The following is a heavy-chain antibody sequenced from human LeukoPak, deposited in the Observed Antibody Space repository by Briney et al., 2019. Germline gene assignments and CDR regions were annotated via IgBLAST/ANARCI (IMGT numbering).Heavy chain of an antibody. CDR3: ARDSPMVRGLIGYFDL. Sequence: SETLSLTCTVSGVSISGYYWSWIRQPPGKGLEWIGSIYYSGSSNYNPSLKSRVTISLHTSKNQFALNLTSVTAADTAEYYCARDSPMVRGLIGYFDLWGRGTLVTVSS. CDR2: IYYSGSS. J-gene: IGHJ2*01. V-gene: IGHV4-59*01. D-gene: IGHD3-10*01. CDR1: GVSISGYY.